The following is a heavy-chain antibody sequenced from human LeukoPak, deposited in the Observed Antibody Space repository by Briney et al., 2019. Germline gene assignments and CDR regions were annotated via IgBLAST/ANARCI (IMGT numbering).Heavy chain of an antibody. CDR1: GFTFSNYD. CDR2: IGTAADT. CDR3: AKVARSYYYDSSGYQDY. D-gene: IGHD3-22*01. J-gene: IGHJ4*02. V-gene: IGHV3-13*01. Sequence: GGSLRLSCTASGFTFSNYDMHWVRQAAGKGLEWVSAIGTAADTYYLESVKGRFTISRDNAKNSLHLQMNSLRAEDTALYYCAKVARSYYYDSSGYQDYWGQGTLVTVSS.